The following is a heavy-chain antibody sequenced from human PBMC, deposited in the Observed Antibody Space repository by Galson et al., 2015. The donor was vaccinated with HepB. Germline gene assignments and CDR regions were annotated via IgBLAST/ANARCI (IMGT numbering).Heavy chain of an antibody. V-gene: IGHV5-51*01. D-gene: IGHD4-17*01. Sequence: QSGAEVKKPGESLKISCKGSGYRFPSYWIGWVRQMPGKGLEWMGIIYPGESDTRHSPSFQGQVTISADKSISTAYLQWSSLKASDPAMYYCARHVGRTVTRIKYFQHWGQSTLVTVSS. CDR1: GYRFPSYW. CDR3: ARHVGRTVTRIKYFQH. CDR2: IYPGESDT. J-gene: IGHJ1*01.